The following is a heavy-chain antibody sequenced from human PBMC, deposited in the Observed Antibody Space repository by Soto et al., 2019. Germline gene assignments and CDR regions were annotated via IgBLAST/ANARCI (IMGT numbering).Heavy chain of an antibody. CDR1: GGTFSSYT. J-gene: IGHJ3*02. Sequence: ASVKVSCKASGGTFSSYTISWVRQAPGQGLEWMGRIIPILGIANYAQKFQGRVTITADKSTSTAYMELSSLRSEDTAVYYCARSYGEDAFDIWGQGTMVTVSS. CDR3: ARSYGEDAFDI. D-gene: IGHD4-17*01. CDR2: IIPILGIA. V-gene: IGHV1-69*02.